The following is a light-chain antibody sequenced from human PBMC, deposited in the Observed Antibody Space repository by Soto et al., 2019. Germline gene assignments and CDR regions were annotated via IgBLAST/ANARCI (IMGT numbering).Light chain of an antibody. J-gene: IGKJ1*01. CDR3: LQRGDWPPLT. V-gene: IGKV3-11*01. CDR1: QSVGSS. CDR2: DAY. Sequence: EIVLTQSPATLSLSPGERATLSCRASQSVGSSLAWYQQKPGQSPRLLIYDAYNRATGIPARFSGSGSGTDCTLTISSLESEDFAVYYCLQRGDWPPLTFGQGTKVELQ.